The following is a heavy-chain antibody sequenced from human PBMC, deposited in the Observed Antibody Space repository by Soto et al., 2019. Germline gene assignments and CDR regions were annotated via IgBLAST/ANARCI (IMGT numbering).Heavy chain of an antibody. J-gene: IGHJ6*02. CDR2: ISSSGSTI. CDR3: ARDLAAAGTDYYYGMDV. V-gene: IGHV3-11*01. D-gene: IGHD6-13*01. Sequence: GGSLRLSCAASGFTFSDYYMSWIRQAPWKGLEWVSYISSSGSTIYYADSVKGRFTISRDNAKNSLYLQMNSLRAEDTAVYYCARDLAAAGTDYYYGMDVWGQGTTVTVSS. CDR1: GFTFSDYY.